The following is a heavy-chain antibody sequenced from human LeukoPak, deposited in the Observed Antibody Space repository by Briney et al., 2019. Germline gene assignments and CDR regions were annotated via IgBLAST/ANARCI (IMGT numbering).Heavy chain of an antibody. D-gene: IGHD4-17*01. V-gene: IGHV3-9*03. CDR1: GCTFDDYA. J-gene: IGHJ6*03. CDR2: ISWNSGSI. Sequence: PGGSLRLSCAASGCTFDDYAMHWVRQAPGKGLEWVSGISWNSGSIGYADSVKGRFTISRDNAKNSLYLQMNSLRAEDMGLYYCAKGGSYGDFRYYYYMDVWGKGTTVTVSS. CDR3: AKGGSYGDFRYYYYMDV.